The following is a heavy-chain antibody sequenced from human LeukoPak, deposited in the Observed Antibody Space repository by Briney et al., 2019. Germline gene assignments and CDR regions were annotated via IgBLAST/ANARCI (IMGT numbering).Heavy chain of an antibody. CDR2: ISTTGGST. Sequence: GGSLRLSCAASGFTCSSYAMSWVRQAPGKGLEWVSAISTTGGSTYYADSVKGRFTISRDNSKNTLYLQMNSLRVEDTAVYYCAKATSYGPGAFDLWGQGTVVTVSS. CDR1: GFTCSSYA. CDR3: AKATSYGPGAFDL. V-gene: IGHV3-23*01. D-gene: IGHD2-8*01. J-gene: IGHJ3*01.